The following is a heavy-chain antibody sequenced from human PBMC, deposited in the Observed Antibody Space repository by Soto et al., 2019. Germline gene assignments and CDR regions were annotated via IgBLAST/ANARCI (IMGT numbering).Heavy chain of an antibody. CDR3: ATVRPMVYAYYFDY. D-gene: IGHD2-8*01. CDR1: GYTVTTYG. Sequence: ASVKVSCKASGYTVTTYGISWVRQAPGQGLEWMGWISAHDGNTNYAQKLQGRVTMTKDTSTDTAYMELSSLRSEDTAVYYCATVRPMVYAYYFDYWGQGTLVTVSS. CDR2: ISAHDGNT. J-gene: IGHJ4*02. V-gene: IGHV1-18*01.